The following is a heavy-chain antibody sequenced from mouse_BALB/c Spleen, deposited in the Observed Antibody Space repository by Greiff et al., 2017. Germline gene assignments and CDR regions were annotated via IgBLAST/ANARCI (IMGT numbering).Heavy chain of an antibody. CDR2: ISSGGGST. D-gene: IGHD1-1*02. Sequence: EVKVVESGGGLVKPGGSLKLSCAASGFAFSSYDMSWVRQTPEKRLEWVAYISSGGGSTYYPDTVKGRFTISRDNAKNTLYLQMSSLKSEDTAMYYCARHKYGPYAMDYWGQGTSVTVSS. CDR1: GFAFSSYD. CDR3: ARHKYGPYAMDY. V-gene: IGHV5-12-1*01. J-gene: IGHJ4*01.